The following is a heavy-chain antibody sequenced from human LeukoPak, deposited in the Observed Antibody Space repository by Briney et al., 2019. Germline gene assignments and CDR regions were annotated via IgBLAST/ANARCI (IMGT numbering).Heavy chain of an antibody. Sequence: IPSQALSLTCAVSGDSISSGGYSWSWIRQPPGKGLEWIGYIYYSGSTHYNPSLKSRVTISVDTSKNQFSLKLSSVTAADTAVYYCAREHLQTIPHYYYGMDVWGQGTTVTVSS. V-gene: IGHV4-30-4*07. D-gene: IGHD4-11*01. CDR2: IYYSGST. J-gene: IGHJ6*02. CDR3: AREHLQTIPHYYYGMDV. CDR1: GDSISSGGYS.